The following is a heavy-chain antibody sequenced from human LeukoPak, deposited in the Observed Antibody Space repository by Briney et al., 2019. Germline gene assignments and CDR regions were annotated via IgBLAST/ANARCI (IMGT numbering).Heavy chain of an antibody. V-gene: IGHV4-59*01. J-gene: IGHJ3*02. CDR3: ARHIELRGGAFDI. CDR1: GGSISSYY. D-gene: IGHD4-23*01. CDR2: IYYSGST. Sequence: PSETLSLTCTVSGGSISSYYWSWIRQPPGKGLEWIGYIYYSGSTNYNPSLKSRVTISVDTSENQFSLKLSSVTAADTAVYYCARHIELRGGAFDIWGKGTMVTVSS.